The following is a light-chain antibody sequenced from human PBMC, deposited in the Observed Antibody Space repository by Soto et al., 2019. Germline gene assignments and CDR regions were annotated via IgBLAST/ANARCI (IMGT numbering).Light chain of an antibody. Sequence: QSVLTQPPSASGTPGQRVTISCSGSSSNIGNRHVFWYQQLPGTAPKLLIYRNDQRPSGVPDRFSGSKSGTSASLVISGLRSEDEGDYYCAAWDDSLSSVFFGGGTKLTVL. CDR3: AAWDDSLSSVF. V-gene: IGLV1-47*01. CDR2: RND. CDR1: SSNIGNRH. J-gene: IGLJ2*01.